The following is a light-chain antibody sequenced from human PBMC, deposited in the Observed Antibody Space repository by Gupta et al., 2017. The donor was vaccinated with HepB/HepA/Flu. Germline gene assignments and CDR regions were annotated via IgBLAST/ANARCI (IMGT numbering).Light chain of an antibody. Sequence: SYVLTQAPSVSVAPGNTARVPWGGNNIRPKSVHWYQQRPGQAPVVVIYYDKDRPSGIPERFSGSKSGNTATLTISRGEAGDEADYYCQVWDSSTDLWVFGGGTKLTVL. CDR2: YDK. CDR1: NIRPKS. CDR3: QVWDSSTDLWV. V-gene: IGLV3-21*04. J-gene: IGLJ3*02.